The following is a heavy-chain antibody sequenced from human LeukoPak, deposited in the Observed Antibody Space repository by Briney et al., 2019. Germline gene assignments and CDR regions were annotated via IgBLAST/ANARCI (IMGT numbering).Heavy chain of an antibody. V-gene: IGHV4-4*07. Sequence: SETLSLTCTVSGGSISSYYWSWIRQPAGKGLEWIGRIYTSGSTNYNPSLKSRVTMSVDTPKTQFSLRLTSVTAADTAVYYCTRHWSTGNSFYRFDFWGQGTLVTVSS. CDR1: GGSISSYY. D-gene: IGHD4-23*01. J-gene: IGHJ4*02. CDR3: TRHWSTGNSFYRFDF. CDR2: IYTSGST.